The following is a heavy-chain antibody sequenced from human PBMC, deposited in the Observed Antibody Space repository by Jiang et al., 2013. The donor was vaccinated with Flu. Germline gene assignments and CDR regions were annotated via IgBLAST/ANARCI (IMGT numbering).Heavy chain of an antibody. CDR2: IRHDGSTQ. D-gene: IGHD3-16*01. Sequence: VQLLESGGGVVQPGGSLRLSCAASGFHFSYYAMYWVRQSPAKGLEWVASIRHDGSTQFYADPVRGRFIISRDNSKTMVHLQMNSLRLEDTAVYYCATLRGSSYDTYLADFWGQGTLVTVS. V-gene: IGHV3-30*02. CDR3: ATLRGSSYDTYLADF. J-gene: IGHJ4*02. CDR1: GFHFSYYA.